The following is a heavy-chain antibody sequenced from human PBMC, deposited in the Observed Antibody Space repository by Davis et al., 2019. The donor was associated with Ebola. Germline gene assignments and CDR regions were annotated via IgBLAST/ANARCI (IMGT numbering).Heavy chain of an antibody. D-gene: IGHD5-24*01. Sequence: PGGSLRLSCVVSGFTSNDNAVHWVRQAPGKGLEWVAIVSSGQSHRFYADSVKGRFSVSRDNSRATVFLQMNRLTTEDTGVYYYANGTITASSWFDPWGQGVLVTVSS. J-gene: IGHJ5*02. CDR1: GFTSNDNA. CDR2: VSSGQSHR. V-gene: IGHV3-30*02. CDR3: ANGTITASSWFDP.